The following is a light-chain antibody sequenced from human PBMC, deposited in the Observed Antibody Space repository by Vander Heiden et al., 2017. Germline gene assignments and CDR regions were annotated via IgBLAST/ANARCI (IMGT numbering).Light chain of an antibody. CDR3: SSYTTSSTQV. CDR1: SSVGGNDNY. J-gene: IGLJ1*01. V-gene: IGLV2-14*03. Sequence: SALTQPASVSGSPGQSITISCAGTSSVGGNDNYVSWYQQHPGKAPKLVIYDVTNRPSGVSNRFSGAKSGNTASLTISGLQPEDEADYYCSSYTTSSTQVFGTGTKVTVL. CDR2: DVT.